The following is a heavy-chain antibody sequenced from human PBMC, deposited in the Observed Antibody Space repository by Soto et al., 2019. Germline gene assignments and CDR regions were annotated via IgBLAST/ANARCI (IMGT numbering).Heavy chain of an antibody. CDR2: IYYSGST. CDR3: ARGTSSIIVVVVAATLGAFDI. Sequence: PSETLSLTCTVSGGSISSSSYYWGWIRQPPGKGLEWIGSIYYSGSTYYNPSLKSRVTISVDTSKNQFSLKLSSVTAADTAVYYCARGTSSIIVVVVAATLGAFDIWGQGTMVTVSS. CDR1: GGSISSSSYY. J-gene: IGHJ3*02. D-gene: IGHD2-15*01. V-gene: IGHV4-39*01.